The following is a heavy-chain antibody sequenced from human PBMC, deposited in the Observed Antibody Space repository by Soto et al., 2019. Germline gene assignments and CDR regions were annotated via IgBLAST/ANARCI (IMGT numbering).Heavy chain of an antibody. J-gene: IGHJ6*02. Sequence: QVQLVESGGGVVQPGRSLRLSCTNSGFTFSSYGMYWVRQAPGKGLEWVAVISDDGSNKYYADSVKARFTISRDTSKITLYLQMYGLRVADTAMYYCTRIPSDYSESHPRPSHVDVLGQWTAVTVAS. V-gene: IGHV3-30*03. CDR2: ISDDGSNK. D-gene: IGHD1-26*01. CDR3: TRIPSDYSESHPRPSHVDV. CDR1: GFTFSSYG.